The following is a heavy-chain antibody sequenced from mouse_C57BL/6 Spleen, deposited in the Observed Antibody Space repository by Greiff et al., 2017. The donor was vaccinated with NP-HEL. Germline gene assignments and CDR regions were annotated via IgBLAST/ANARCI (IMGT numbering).Heavy chain of an antibody. CDR3: ALPYDYGYFDV. D-gene: IGHD2-3*01. J-gene: IGHJ1*03. CDR1: GYAFSSYW. Sequence: QVQLQQSGAELVKPGASVKISCKASGYAFSSYWMNWVKQRPGKGLEWIGQIYPGAGDTTYNGKFKGKATLTADKSSSTAYMQLSSLTSEDSAVYFCALPYDYGYFDVWGTGTTVTVSS. V-gene: IGHV1-80*01. CDR2: IYPGAGDT.